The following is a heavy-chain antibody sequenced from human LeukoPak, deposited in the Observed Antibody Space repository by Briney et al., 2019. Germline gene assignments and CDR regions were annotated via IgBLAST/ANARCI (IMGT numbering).Heavy chain of an antibody. Sequence: VASVKVSRKASGYTFTSYYMHWVRQAPGQGLEWMGIINPSGGSTSYAQKFQGRVTMTRDMSTSTVYMELSSLRSEDTAVYYCASRFWSYGHPYQFDYWGQGTLVTVSS. D-gene: IGHD5-18*01. CDR3: ASRFWSYGHPYQFDY. CDR2: INPSGGST. V-gene: IGHV1-46*01. J-gene: IGHJ4*02. CDR1: GYTFTSYY.